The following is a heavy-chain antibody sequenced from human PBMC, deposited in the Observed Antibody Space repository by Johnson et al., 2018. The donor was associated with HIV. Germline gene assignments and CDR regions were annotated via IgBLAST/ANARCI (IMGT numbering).Heavy chain of an antibody. D-gene: IGHD1-1*01. V-gene: IGHV3-30-3*01. J-gene: IGHJ3*02. Sequence: HVQLVESGGGVVQPGRSLRLSCAASGFTFTSYTIHWVRQAPGKGLEWVALISSDGTNKYYSDSVKGRFTISRDNAKNTLYLQMNSLKTEDTALYYCTTGLSWNDAFHIWAQGTMVTVSS. CDR2: ISSDGTNK. CDR3: TTGLSWNDAFHI. CDR1: GFTFTSYT.